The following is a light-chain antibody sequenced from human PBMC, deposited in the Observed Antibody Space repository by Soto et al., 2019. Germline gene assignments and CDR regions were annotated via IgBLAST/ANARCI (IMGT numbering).Light chain of an antibody. CDR1: SSDVGDYNY. J-gene: IGLJ3*02. V-gene: IGLV2-11*01. Sequence: QSALTQPRSVSGSPGQSVTISCTGTSSDVGDYNYVSWHQQHPGKAPKLMIYDVSERPSGVPDRFSGSKSGNTASLTISGLQAEDEADYYCCSYAGSYTWVFGGGTKLTVL. CDR2: DVS. CDR3: CSYAGSYTWV.